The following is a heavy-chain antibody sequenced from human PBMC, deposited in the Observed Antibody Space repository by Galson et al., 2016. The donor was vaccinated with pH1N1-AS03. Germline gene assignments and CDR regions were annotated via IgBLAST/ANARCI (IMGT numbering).Heavy chain of an antibody. V-gene: IGHV3-74*01. J-gene: IGHJ4*02. CDR2: INTDGDST. CDR1: GFTFSTYW. CDR3: GSSDYGDPIEF. D-gene: IGHD4-17*01. Sequence: SLRLSCAASGFTFSTYWMHWVRQAPGKGLVWVSRINTDGDSTSYADSVKGRFTVSRDNARNMLYLEMNSLRVEDTAIYYCGSSDYGDPIEFWGQGALVTVSS.